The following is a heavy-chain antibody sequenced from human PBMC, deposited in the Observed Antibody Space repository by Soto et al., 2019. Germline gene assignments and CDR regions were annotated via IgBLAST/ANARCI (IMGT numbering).Heavy chain of an antibody. D-gene: IGHD3-22*01. CDR2: IWYDGSNK. CDR3: ARDFRRYDSSGPQLV. J-gene: IGHJ4*02. CDR1: GFTFSSYG. V-gene: IGHV3-33*01. Sequence: QVQLVESGGGVVQPGRSLRLSCAASGFTFSSYGMHWVRQAPGKGLEWVAVIWYDGSNKYYADSVKGRFTISRDNSKNTLYLQMNSLRAEDTAVYYCARDFRRYDSSGPQLVWGQGTLVTVSS.